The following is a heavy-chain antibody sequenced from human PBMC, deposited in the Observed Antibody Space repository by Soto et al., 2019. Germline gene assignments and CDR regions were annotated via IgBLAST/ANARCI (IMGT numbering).Heavy chain of an antibody. V-gene: IGHV3-30*18. CDR3: AKDRMGAGVRGYFDY. Sequence: ESGGGVAQPGRSLRLSCAASGFTFSSYGMHWVRQAPGKGLEWVAVIIYDGSTKYYADSVKGRFTISRDNSKSTLYLQMNSLRAEDTAVYYCAKDRMGAGVRGYFDYWGQGTLVTVSS. CDR2: IIYDGSTK. CDR1: GFTFSSYG. J-gene: IGHJ4*02. D-gene: IGHD3-10*01.